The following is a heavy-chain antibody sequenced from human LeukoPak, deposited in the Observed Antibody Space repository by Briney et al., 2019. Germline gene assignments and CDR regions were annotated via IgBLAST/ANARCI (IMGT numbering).Heavy chain of an antibody. Sequence: ASARVSCKVSGHILTTLNIHWVRQAPGKGLEWMGGFDPEEGKIIYAQKFQGRVTMTEDTSTDTAYMELSSLRSEDTAVYYCATTLTTATIILVYWGQGTLVTVSS. CDR3: ATTLTTATIILVY. J-gene: IGHJ4*02. CDR1: GHILTTLN. CDR2: FDPEEGKI. V-gene: IGHV1-24*01. D-gene: IGHD4-17*01.